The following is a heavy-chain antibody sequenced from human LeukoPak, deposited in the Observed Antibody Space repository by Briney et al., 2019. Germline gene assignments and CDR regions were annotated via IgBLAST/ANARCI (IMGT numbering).Heavy chain of an antibody. D-gene: IGHD1-26*01. CDR1: GGSISSSSYY. V-gene: IGHV4-39*01. J-gene: IGHJ4*02. CDR3: ARLPIVGATRYFDN. CDR2: LYYSGTT. Sequence: SETLSLTCTVSGGSISSSSYYWGWIRQPPGKGLEWIGNLYYSGTTYYNPSLKSRLTISVDTSKNQFSLRLNSVTAADMAVYYCARLPIVGATRYFDNWGQGILVSVSS.